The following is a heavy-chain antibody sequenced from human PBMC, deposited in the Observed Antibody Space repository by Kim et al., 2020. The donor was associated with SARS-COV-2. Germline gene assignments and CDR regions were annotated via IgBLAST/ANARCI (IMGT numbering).Heavy chain of an antibody. V-gene: IGHV4-59*13. Sequence: SETLSLTCTVSDGSISSYYWYWIRQPPGTGLEWIGFIRYYWNAKYYSYLSSRVTISMDTYTNQIHFKLSLITVAATAASYYASPSKPGKTLGPFDIWG. CDR1: DGSISSYY. CDR3: ASPSKPGKTLGPFDI. D-gene: IGHD1-26*01. J-gene: IGHJ3*02. CDR2: IRYYWNA.